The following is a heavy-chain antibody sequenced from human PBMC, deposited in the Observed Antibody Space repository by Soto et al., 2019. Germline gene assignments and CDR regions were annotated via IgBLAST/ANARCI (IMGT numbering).Heavy chain of an antibody. D-gene: IGHD3-3*01. V-gene: IGHV1-69*01. CDR2: IIPIFGTA. J-gene: IGHJ6*02. CDR1: GGTFSSYA. Sequence: QVQLVQSGAEVKKPGSSVKVSCKASGGTFSSYAISWVRQAPGQGLEWMGGIIPIFGTANYAQKFQGRVTITADESTSTAYMELSTLGSDDTSVSYCARGSSYYDFWSGYYPDYYYYYGIAVWGHGPTVTVS. CDR3: ARGSSYYDFWSGYYPDYYYYYGIAV.